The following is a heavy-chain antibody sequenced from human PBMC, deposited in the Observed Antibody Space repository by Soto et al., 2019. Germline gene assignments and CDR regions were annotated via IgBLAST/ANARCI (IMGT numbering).Heavy chain of an antibody. CDR2: ISYDGSNK. D-gene: IGHD6-6*01. Sequence: PGGSLRLSCAASGFTFSSYGMHWVRQAPGKGLEWVAVISYDGSNKYYADSVKGRFTISRDNSKNTLYLQMNSLRAEDTAVYYCAKVPRIAARPGDYYYYGMDVWGQGTTVTVSS. CDR1: GFTFSSYG. V-gene: IGHV3-30*18. CDR3: AKVPRIAARPGDYYYYGMDV. J-gene: IGHJ6*02.